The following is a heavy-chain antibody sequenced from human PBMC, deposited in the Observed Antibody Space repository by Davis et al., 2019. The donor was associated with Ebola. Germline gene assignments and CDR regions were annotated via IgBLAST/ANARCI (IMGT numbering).Heavy chain of an antibody. J-gene: IGHJ5*02. CDR2: INPNSGGT. D-gene: IGHD1-26*01. Sequence: ASVKVSCKASGYTFTGYYMHWVRQAPGQGLEWMGRINPNSGGTNYAQKFQGRVTITRDTSASTAYMELSSLRSEDTAVYYCARRMSGTYGNWFDTWGQGTLVTVSS. V-gene: IGHV1-2*06. CDR3: ARRMSGTYGNWFDT. CDR1: GYTFTGYY.